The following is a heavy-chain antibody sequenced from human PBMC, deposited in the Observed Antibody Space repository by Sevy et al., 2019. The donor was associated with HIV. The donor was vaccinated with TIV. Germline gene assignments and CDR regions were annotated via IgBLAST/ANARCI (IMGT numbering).Heavy chain of an antibody. CDR1: GFTFNNYA. CDR3: AKHYIHDIADGWYFDL. CDR2: ISGGGGGT. V-gene: IGHV3-23*01. D-gene: IGHD6-13*01. J-gene: IGHJ2*01. Sequence: GGYLRLSCAASGFTFNNYAMSWVRQAPGKGLEGKGLEWVSTISGGGGGTYYEDSVRGRFTISRDNSKNRLYLQVNSLRVEDTAVYYCAKHYIHDIADGWYFDLWGRGTLVTVSS.